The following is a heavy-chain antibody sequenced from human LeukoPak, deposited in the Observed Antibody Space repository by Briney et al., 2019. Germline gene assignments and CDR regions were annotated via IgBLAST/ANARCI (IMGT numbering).Heavy chain of an antibody. D-gene: IGHD3-10*02. Sequence: GGSLRLSCAASGFTFSSYEMNWVRQAPGKGLEWVSYISSSGSTIYYADSVKGRFTISRDNAKNSLYLQMNSLRAEDTAVYYCAKFLFGVVTAGGYFDYWGQGTLVTVSS. CDR2: ISSSGSTI. CDR1: GFTFSSYE. CDR3: AKFLFGVVTAGGYFDY. J-gene: IGHJ4*02. V-gene: IGHV3-48*03.